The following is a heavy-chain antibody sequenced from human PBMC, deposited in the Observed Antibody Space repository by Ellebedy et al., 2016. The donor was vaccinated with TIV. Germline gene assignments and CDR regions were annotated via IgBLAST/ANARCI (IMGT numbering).Heavy chain of an antibody. D-gene: IGHD3-22*01. CDR3: ARDRYYYDSSGSDGMDV. Sequence: SETLSLTXTVSGGSISSYYWSWIRQPPGKGLEWIGYIYYSGSTNYNPSLKSRVTISVDTSKNQFSLKLSSVTAADTAVYYCARDRYYYDSSGSDGMDVWGQGTTVTVSS. J-gene: IGHJ6*02. V-gene: IGHV4-59*01. CDR1: GGSISSYY. CDR2: IYYSGST.